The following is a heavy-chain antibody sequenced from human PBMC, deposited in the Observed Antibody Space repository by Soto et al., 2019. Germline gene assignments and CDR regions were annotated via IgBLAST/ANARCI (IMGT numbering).Heavy chain of an antibody. D-gene: IGHD3-9*01. CDR2: FNPTSGDT. CDR1: GYTFTGRF. V-gene: IGHV1-2*02. CDR3: SLTGRGGA. Sequence: SPNVSFQSAGYTFTGRFMHWVRQAPGQGLEWLGGFNPTSGDTPYAPNFQDRVSLTRYTSTDTAFLDLRYLREDATAIYYCSLTGRGGAWGQATQVTV. J-gene: IGHJ5*02.